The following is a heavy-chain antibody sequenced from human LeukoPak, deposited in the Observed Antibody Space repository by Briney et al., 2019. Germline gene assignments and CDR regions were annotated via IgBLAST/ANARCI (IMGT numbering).Heavy chain of an antibody. Sequence: SETLSLTCTVSGGSISSYYWSWIRQPPGKGLEWIGYIYYSGSTNYNPSLKSRVTISVDTSKNQFSLKLSSVTAADTAVYYCARAIAVAGTRGIGPNEYWGQGTLVTVSS. CDR2: IYYSGST. CDR1: GGSISSYY. D-gene: IGHD6-19*01. CDR3: ARAIAVAGTRGIGPNEY. V-gene: IGHV4-59*01. J-gene: IGHJ4*02.